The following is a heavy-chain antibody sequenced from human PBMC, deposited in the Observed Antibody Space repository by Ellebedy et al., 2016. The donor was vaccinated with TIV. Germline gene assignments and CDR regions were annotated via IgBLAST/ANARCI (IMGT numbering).Heavy chain of an antibody. D-gene: IGHD3-10*01. CDR3: AKDPVTYYHGSGSFDS. CDR2: ISGSGAST. J-gene: IGHJ4*02. V-gene: IGHV3-23*01. Sequence: GESLKISCAASGFTFSSYAMSWVRQAPGKGLEWVSGISGSGASTYYADSVKGRFTISRDNSKNTLDLQMNSRRAEDTAVYYCAKDPVTYYHGSGSFDSWGQGTLVTVSS. CDR1: GFTFSSYA.